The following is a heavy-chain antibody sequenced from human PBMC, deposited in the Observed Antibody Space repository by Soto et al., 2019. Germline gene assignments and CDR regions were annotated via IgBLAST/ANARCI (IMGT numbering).Heavy chain of an antibody. Sequence: GGSLRLSCAASGFTFSSYWMSWVRQAPGKGLEWVANIKQDGSEKYYVDSVKGRFTISRDNAKNSLYLQMNSLRAEDTAVYYCARDLTYYYDSSGHLPWGQGTLVTVSS. D-gene: IGHD3-22*01. CDR1: GFTFSSYW. CDR3: ARDLTYYYDSSGHLP. J-gene: IGHJ5*02. V-gene: IGHV3-7*01. CDR2: IKQDGSEK.